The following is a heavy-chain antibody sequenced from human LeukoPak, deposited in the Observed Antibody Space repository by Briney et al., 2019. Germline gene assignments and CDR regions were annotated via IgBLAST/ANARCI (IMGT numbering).Heavy chain of an antibody. V-gene: IGHV3-23*01. CDR1: GFTFSSYA. Sequence: AGGSLRLSCAASGFTFSSYAMSWVRQAPGKGLEWVSAISGSGGSTYYADSVKGRLTISRDNSKNTLYLQMNSLRAEDTAVYYCAKRPLRGYCSSTSCYGLWGQGTMVTVSS. CDR3: AKRPLRGYCSSTSCYGL. D-gene: IGHD2-2*01. J-gene: IGHJ3*01. CDR2: ISGSGGST.